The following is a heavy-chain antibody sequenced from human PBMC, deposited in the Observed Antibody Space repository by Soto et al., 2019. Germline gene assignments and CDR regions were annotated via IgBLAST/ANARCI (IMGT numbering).Heavy chain of an antibody. J-gene: IGHJ4*02. CDR1: GVSISSSSHY. Sequence: TSETLSLTCTVSGVSISSSSHYWGWIRQPPGKGLEWIGSIYYTGSTYCNPSLKSRVTIFVDMSKNQFSLNLNSLTAADTAVYYCATLGYGSSVDYWGQGTLVTVSS. CDR3: ATLGYGSSVDY. D-gene: IGHD5-18*01. V-gene: IGHV4-39*01. CDR2: IYYTGST.